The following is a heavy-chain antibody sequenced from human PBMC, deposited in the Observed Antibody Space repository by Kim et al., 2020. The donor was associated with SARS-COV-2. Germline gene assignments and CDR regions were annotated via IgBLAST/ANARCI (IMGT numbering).Heavy chain of an antibody. CDR1: GGSISSYY. CDR3: ARGGYNSHDY. D-gene: IGHD6-25*01. J-gene: IGHJ4*02. Sequence: SETLSLTCTVSGGSISSYYWSWIRQPPGKGLEWIGYIYYSGSTNYNPSLKSRVTISVDTSKNQFSLKLSSVTAANTAVYYCARGGYNSHDYWGQGTLVTVSS. V-gene: IGHV4-59*08. CDR2: IYYSGST.